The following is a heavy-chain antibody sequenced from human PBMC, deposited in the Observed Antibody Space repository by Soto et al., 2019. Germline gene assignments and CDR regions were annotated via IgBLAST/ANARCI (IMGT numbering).Heavy chain of an antibody. J-gene: IGHJ6*03. CDR3: ARGIPDIVVVPAAISYYYMDV. Sequence: GGSLRLSCAASGFTFSSYGMHWVRQAPGKGLEWVAVIWYDGSNKYYADSVKGRFTISRDNSKNTLYLQMNSLRAEDTAVYYCARGIPDIVVVPAAISYYYMDVWGKGTTVTVSS. CDR1: GFTFSSYG. V-gene: IGHV3-33*01. CDR2: IWYDGSNK. D-gene: IGHD2-2*01.